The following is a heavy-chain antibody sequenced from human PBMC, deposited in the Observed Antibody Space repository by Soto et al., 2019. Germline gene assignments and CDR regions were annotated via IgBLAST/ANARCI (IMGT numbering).Heavy chain of an antibody. CDR2: IYWDDDK. Sequence: QITLKEAGPTLVKPTQTLTLTCSFSGFSLTTRGMSVPWIRQPPGKALERLSVIYWDDDKRYSPSLKNRLSITKDTSKNQVVLQMTDMDPLEIATFYCTPNRGDGDYFQFRGQGNLVLVSS. CDR1: GFSLTTRGMS. CDR3: TPNRGDGDYFQF. D-gene: IGHD3-16*01. J-gene: IGHJ4*02. V-gene: IGHV2-5*02.